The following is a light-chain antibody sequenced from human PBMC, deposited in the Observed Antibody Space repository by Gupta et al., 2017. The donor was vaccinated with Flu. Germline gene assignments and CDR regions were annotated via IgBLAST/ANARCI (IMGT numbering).Light chain of an antibody. CDR2: LVS. Sequence: DVVMTQSPLFLAVTLGQPASISCRSSQGLVYSDGNTYLHWFQQRPGQSPRRLIHLVSYRDSGVPDRFSGSGSGTXFTLKIXSGEADDVGVYYCMQGSHCPWTFGXGTKVEI. CDR3: MQGSHCPWT. J-gene: IGKJ1*01. CDR1: QGLVYSDGNTY. V-gene: IGKV2-30*01.